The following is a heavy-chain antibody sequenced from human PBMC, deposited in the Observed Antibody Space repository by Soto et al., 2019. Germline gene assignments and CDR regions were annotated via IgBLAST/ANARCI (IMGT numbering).Heavy chain of an antibody. CDR3: ASYPGGLYYFDD. CDR1: GGSISNYY. V-gene: IGHV4-59*08. Sequence: SETLSLTCTVSGGSISNYYWSWIRQPPGKGLEWIGYIYYSGSTNYNPSLKSRVTISVDTSKNQFSLKLSSVTAADTAVYYCASYPGGLYYFDDWGQGTLVTVSS. D-gene: IGHD3-16*01. CDR2: IYYSGST. J-gene: IGHJ4*02.